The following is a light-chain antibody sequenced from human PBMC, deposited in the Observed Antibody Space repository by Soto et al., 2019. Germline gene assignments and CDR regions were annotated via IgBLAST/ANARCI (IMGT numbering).Light chain of an antibody. J-gene: IGKJ4*02. CDR1: QDISDS. Sequence: DIQMTQSPSSLSASIGDRVTITCQASQDISDSLNWYQQKSGKAPKLLMYDVSNLEPGVPSRFSGRRSGTDFTLTISGLQPEDFATYFCQQYHSHPRTFGGGT. CDR2: DVS. V-gene: IGKV1-33*01. CDR3: QQYHSHPRT.